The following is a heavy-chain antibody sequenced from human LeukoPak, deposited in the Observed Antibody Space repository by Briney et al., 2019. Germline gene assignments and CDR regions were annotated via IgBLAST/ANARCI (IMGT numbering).Heavy chain of an antibody. D-gene: IGHD6-6*01. V-gene: IGHV1-8*03. Sequence: ASVKVSCKASGYTFTNYDINWVRQATGQGLEWMGWMNPNSGNTGYAQKFQGRVTIARNTSISTAYMELSSLRSEDTAVYYCARVPSIAARRGAWFDPWGQGTLVTVSS. CDR3: ARVPSIAARRGAWFDP. CDR1: GYTFTNYD. J-gene: IGHJ5*02. CDR2: MNPNSGNT.